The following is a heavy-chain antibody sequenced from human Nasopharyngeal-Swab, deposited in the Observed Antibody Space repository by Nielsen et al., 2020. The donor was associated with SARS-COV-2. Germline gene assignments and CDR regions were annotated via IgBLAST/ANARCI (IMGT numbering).Heavy chain of an antibody. CDR3: VGNNWNYGGVGY. V-gene: IGHV3-21*01. J-gene: IGHJ4*02. D-gene: IGHD1-7*01. Sequence: GESLKSSGAASGFTVSSYSMNGVRQAPGKGLEWVSSISSSSSYIYYADSVKGRFTISRDNAKNSLYLQMNSLRAEDTAVYYCVGNNWNYGGVGYWGQGTLVTVSS. CDR1: GFTVSSYS. CDR2: ISSSSSYI.